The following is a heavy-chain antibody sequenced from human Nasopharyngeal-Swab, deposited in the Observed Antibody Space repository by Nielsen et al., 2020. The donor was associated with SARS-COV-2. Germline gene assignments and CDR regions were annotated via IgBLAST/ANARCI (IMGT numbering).Heavy chain of an antibody. Sequence: GESLKISCAASGFTFTLYTMNWVRQAPGKGLEWVSAISSTGDYIYYAASVKGRFTISRDNAKNSLYLQMNSLRAEDTALYYCTRDTPAMFAYWGQGTLVSVSS. V-gene: IGHV3-21*01. CDR3: TRDTPAMFAY. CDR2: ISSTGDYI. J-gene: IGHJ4*02. CDR1: GFTFTLYT.